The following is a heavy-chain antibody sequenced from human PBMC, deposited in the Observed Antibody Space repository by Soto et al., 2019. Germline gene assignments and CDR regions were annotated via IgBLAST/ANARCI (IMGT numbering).Heavy chain of an antibody. CDR3: ARTSAAGKYYYGMDV. Sequence: PGESLKISCKGSGYSFTSYWIGQVRQMPGKGLEWMGIIYPGDSDTRYSPSFQGQVTISADKSISTAYLQWSSLKASDTAMYYCARTSAAGKYYYGMDVWGQGTTVTVSS. CDR1: GYSFTSYW. CDR2: IYPGDSDT. D-gene: IGHD6-13*01. J-gene: IGHJ6*02. V-gene: IGHV5-51*01.